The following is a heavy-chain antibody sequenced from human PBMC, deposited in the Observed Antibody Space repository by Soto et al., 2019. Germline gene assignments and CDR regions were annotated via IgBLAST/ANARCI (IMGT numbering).Heavy chain of an antibody. D-gene: IGHD6-6*01. Sequence: EVQLMESGGGLVQPGGSLTLSCEASGITFSRHWMTWVRQAPGKGLEWVANINEDGSQRFYVESVKGRYTISRDNVKNSLFLQMNDLRAEDTAVYHCASRPSDVKYXXVFDYWGQGTVVTVSS. V-gene: IGHV3-7*03. CDR1: GITFSRHW. CDR3: ASRPSDVKYXXVFDY. CDR2: INEDGSQR. J-gene: IGHJ4*02.